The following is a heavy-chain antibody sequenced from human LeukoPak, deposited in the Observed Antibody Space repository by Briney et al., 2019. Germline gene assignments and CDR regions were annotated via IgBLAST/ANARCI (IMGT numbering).Heavy chain of an antibody. V-gene: IGHV5-51*01. Sequence: GESLKISCKGSGYSFTGYWIGWVRQMPGKGLEWMGIIYPGDSDTRYSPSFQGQVTISADKSISTAYLQWSSLKASDTAMNYCARLGCSSTSCYAVSFWLFDYWGQGTLVTVSS. J-gene: IGHJ4*02. CDR1: GYSFTGYW. CDR3: ARLGCSSTSCYAVSFWLFDY. D-gene: IGHD2-2*01. CDR2: IYPGDSDT.